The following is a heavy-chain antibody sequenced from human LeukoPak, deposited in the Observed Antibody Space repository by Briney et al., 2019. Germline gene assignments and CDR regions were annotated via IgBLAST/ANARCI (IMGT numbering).Heavy chain of an antibody. CDR2: INPSGGST. CDR3: AREYVNPVGYYYYYWDV. CDR1: GYTFTGYY. V-gene: IGHV1-46*01. J-gene: IGHJ6*03. Sequence: ASVKVSCKASGYTFTGYYMHWVRQAPGQGLEWMGIINPSGGSTSYAQKFQGRVTMTRDMSTSTVYMELSSLRSEDTAVYYCAREYVNPVGYYYYYWDVWGKGPRSPSP. D-gene: IGHD3-16*01.